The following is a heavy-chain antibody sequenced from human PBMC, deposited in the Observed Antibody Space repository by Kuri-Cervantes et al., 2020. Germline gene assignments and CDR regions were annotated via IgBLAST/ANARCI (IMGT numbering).Heavy chain of an antibody. CDR1: GFTFSAYA. CDR2: MSGSGDST. D-gene: IGHD3-16*01. V-gene: IGHV3-23*01. Sequence: GESLKISCAASGFTFSAYAMNWVRQSPGKGLEWVSAMSGSGDSTYYADSVKGRFTISRDNSKNTLYLQMNSLRTENTAVYYCAMGDNYGMDFWGQGTTVTVSS. CDR3: AMGDNYGMDF. J-gene: IGHJ6*02.